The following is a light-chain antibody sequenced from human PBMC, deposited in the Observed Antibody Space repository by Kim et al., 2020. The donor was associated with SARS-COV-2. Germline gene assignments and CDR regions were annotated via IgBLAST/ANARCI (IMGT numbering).Light chain of an antibody. CDR1: QRIHTW. V-gene: IGKV1-5*01. Sequence: SGGDRSDNTAQANQRIHTWLVWYAEEPRRAPNLLICDTSTVERGVPPRFSVSGSGTEFPLPLSSLQPDDFATYFCQQYNAYSSCAFGQGTQVDIK. CDR2: DTS. J-gene: IGKJ1*01. CDR3: QQYNAYSSCA.